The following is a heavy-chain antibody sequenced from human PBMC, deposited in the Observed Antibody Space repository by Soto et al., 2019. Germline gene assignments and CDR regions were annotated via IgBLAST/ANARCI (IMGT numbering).Heavy chain of an antibody. J-gene: IGHJ6*02. V-gene: IGHV5-51*01. CDR2: IYPGDSDT. CDR3: ARHGSSWYSRDYYYYGIDV. CDR1: GYSFTSYW. D-gene: IGHD6-13*01. Sequence: GESLKISCKGSGYSFTSYWIGWVRQMPGKGLEWMGIIYPGDSDTRYSPSFQGQVTISADKLISTAYLQWSSLKASDTAMYYCARHGSSWYSRDYYYYGIDVWGQGTTVTVSS.